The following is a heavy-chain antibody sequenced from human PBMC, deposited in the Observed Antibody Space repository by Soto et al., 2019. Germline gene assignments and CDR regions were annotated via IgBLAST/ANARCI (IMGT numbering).Heavy chain of an antibody. CDR3: ARTDRTEYYYDSSGYFGFSASDI. D-gene: IGHD3-22*01. V-gene: IGHV3-21*01. CDR2: ISSSSSYI. CDR1: GFTFSSYS. J-gene: IGHJ3*02. Sequence: VSLRLSCAASGFTFSSYSMNWVRQAPGKGLEWVSSISSSSSYIYYADSVKGRFTISRDNAKNSLYLQMNSLRAEDTAVYYCARTDRTEYYYDSSGYFGFSASDIWGQGTMVTVSS.